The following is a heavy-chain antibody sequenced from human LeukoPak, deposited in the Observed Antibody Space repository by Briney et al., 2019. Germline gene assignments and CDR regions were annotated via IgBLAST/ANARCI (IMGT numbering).Heavy chain of an antibody. D-gene: IGHD6-13*01. J-gene: IGHJ5*02. CDR2: IYYSGST. CDR1: GGSISSSSYY. CDR3: ARVYSSQGQRGFDP. Sequence: ASEILSLTCTVSGGSISSSSYYWGWIRQPPGKGLEWIGSIYYSGSTYYNPSLKSRVTISVDTSKNQFSLKLSSVTAADTAVYYCARVYSSQGQRGFDPWGQGTLFTVSS. V-gene: IGHV4-39*07.